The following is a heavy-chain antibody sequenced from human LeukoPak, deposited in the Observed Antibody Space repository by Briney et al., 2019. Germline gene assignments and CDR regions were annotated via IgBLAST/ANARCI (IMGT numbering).Heavy chain of an antibody. J-gene: IGHJ4*02. CDR2: ISYDGRDK. CDR3: ARGGVYFDY. CDR1: GFTFSTYS. Sequence: GGSLRLSCAASGFTFSTYSMHWVRQAPGKGLEWVAVISYDGRDKFYAASVKGRFSISRDSSKNTLYLQMNSLRAEDTAVYYCARGGVYFDYWGQGTLVTVSS. V-gene: IGHV3-30*14.